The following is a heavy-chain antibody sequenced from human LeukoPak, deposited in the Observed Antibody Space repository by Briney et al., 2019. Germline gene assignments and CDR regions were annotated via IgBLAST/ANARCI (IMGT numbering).Heavy chain of an antibody. CDR3: ARTIAARLALDI. CDR2: ISSSSSYI. Sequence: GGSLRLSCAASGFTFSSYSMNWVRQAPGKGLEWVSSISSSSSYIYYADSVKGRFTISRDNAKNSLYLQMNSLRAEDTAVYYCARTIAARLALDIWGQGTMVTVSS. V-gene: IGHV3-21*01. CDR1: GFTFSSYS. D-gene: IGHD6-13*01. J-gene: IGHJ3*02.